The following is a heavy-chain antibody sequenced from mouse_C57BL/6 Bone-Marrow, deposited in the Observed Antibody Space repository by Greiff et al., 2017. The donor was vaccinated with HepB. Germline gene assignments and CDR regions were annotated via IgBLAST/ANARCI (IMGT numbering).Heavy chain of an antibody. J-gene: IGHJ4*01. CDR1: GFTFSSYA. Sequence: EVQVVESGGGLVKPGGSLKLSCAASGFTFSSYAMSWVRQTPEKRLEWVATISDGGSYTYYPDNVKGRFTISRDNAKNNLYLQMSHLKSEDTAMYYCARETYIYSNHYYAMDYWGQGTSVTVSS. CDR2: ISDGGSYT. V-gene: IGHV5-4*01. D-gene: IGHD2-5*01. CDR3: ARETYIYSNHYYAMDY.